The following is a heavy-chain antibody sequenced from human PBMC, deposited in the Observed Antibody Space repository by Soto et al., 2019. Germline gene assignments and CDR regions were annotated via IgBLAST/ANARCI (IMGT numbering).Heavy chain of an antibody. V-gene: IGHV4-34*01. Sequence: PSETLSLTCAVYGGSFRGYYWSWIRQPPGKGLEWIGEINHRGSANYNPSVKSRVTISVDKSISTAYLQWSSLKASDTAMYYCARRGKAAAGTGYYYGMDVWGQGTTVTVSS. CDR2: INHRGSA. J-gene: IGHJ6*02. CDR1: GGSFRGYY. D-gene: IGHD6-13*01. CDR3: ARRGKAAAGTGYYYGMDV.